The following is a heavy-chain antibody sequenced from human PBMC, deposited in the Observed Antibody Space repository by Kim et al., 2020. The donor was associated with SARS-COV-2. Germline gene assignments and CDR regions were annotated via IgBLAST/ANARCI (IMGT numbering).Heavy chain of an antibody. D-gene: IGHD6-19*01. CDR3: ARSNGASSGPRYYYYGMDV. Sequence: SRVTISVDTSKTQFSLKLSSVTAADTAVYYCARSNGASSGPRYYYYGMDVWGQGTTVTVSS. V-gene: IGHV4-34*01. J-gene: IGHJ6*02.